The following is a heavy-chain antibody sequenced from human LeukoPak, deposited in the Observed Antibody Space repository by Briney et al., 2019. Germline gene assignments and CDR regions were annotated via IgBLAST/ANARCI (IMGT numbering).Heavy chain of an antibody. CDR2: ISATGGST. J-gene: IGHJ4*02. Sequence: SLRLSCAASGFTFSSYGITWVRQAPGKGLEWVSTISATGGSTYYADSGKGRFTISRDNSKDTLYLQMNSLRAEDTAVYYCAKDAYYDFWTPIYYFDYWGQGTLVTVSS. D-gene: IGHD3-3*01. CDR1: GFTFSSYG. CDR3: AKDAYYDFWTPIYYFDY. V-gene: IGHV3-23*01.